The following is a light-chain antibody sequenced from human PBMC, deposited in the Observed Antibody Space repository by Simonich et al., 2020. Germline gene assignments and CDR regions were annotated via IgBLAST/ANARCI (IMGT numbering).Light chain of an antibody. CDR3: QQYYSTPWT. Sequence: DIVMTQSPDSLAVSLGERATINCKSSQSVLYSSTNKNYLAWYQQKPGQPPKLLIYWASTRESGVPARFSGSGSGTEFTLTIRSLQAEDVAVYYCQQYYSTPWTFGQGTKVEIK. CDR1: QSVLYSSTNKNY. J-gene: IGKJ1*01. CDR2: WAS. V-gene: IGKV4-1*01.